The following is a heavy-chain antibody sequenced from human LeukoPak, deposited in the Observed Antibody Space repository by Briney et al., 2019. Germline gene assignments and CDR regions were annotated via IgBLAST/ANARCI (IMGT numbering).Heavy chain of an antibody. CDR1: GGSISNGGYY. V-gene: IGHV4-31*03. J-gene: IGHJ4*02. Sequence: SETLSLTCTVSGGSISNGGYYWSWIRQHPGKGLEWIGYIYYSGSTYYNPSLKSRVTISVDTSKNQFSLKLSSVTAADTAVYYCARDNGGNSYDYRGQGTLVTVSS. CDR3: ARDNGGNSYDY. D-gene: IGHD4-23*01. CDR2: IYYSGST.